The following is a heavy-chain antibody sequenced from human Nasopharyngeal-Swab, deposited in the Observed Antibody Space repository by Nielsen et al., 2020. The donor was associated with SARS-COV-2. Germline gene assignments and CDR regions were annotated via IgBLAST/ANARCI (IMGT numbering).Heavy chain of an antibody. Sequence: SETLSLTCTVSGGSISSGGYYWSWIRQHPGKGLEWIGYIYYRGSTYYNPSLKSRVTISVDTSKNQFSLKLSSVTAADTAVYYCARANRSGIFGVVLNFDYWGQGTLVTVSS. CDR2: IYYRGST. V-gene: IGHV4-31*03. J-gene: IGHJ4*02. D-gene: IGHD3-3*01. CDR3: ARANRSGIFGVVLNFDY. CDR1: GGSISSGGYY.